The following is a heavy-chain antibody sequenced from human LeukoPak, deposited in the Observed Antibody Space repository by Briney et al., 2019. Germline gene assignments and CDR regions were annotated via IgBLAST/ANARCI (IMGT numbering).Heavy chain of an antibody. CDR3: ARDALRGDRYFDWLPPNYFDY. J-gene: IGHJ4*02. V-gene: IGHV3-30-3*01. CDR1: GFTFSSYA. D-gene: IGHD3-9*01. Sequence: GGSLRLSCAASGFTFSSYAMHWVRQAPGKGLEWVAVISYDGSNKYYADSVKGRFTISRDNSKNTLYLQMNSLRAEDTAVYYCARDALRGDRYFDWLPPNYFDYWGQGTLVTVSS. CDR2: ISYDGSNK.